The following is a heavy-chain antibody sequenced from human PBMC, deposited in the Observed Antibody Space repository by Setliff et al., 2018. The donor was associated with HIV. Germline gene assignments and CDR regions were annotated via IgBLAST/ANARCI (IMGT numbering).Heavy chain of an antibody. V-gene: IGHV1-2*02. Sequence: ASVKVSCKASGGTFNSYAISWVRQAPGQRPEWMGWIRLPRGGTKYAQRFQGRVSLTWDTSISTGYMELRRLRSDDTAIYYCVTSPGSFLAQDATEAGDAWGQGSLVTVSS. CDR3: VTSPGSFLAQDATEAGDA. J-gene: IGHJ5*02. CDR1: GGTFNSYA. CDR2: IRLPRGGT. D-gene: IGHD6-13*01.